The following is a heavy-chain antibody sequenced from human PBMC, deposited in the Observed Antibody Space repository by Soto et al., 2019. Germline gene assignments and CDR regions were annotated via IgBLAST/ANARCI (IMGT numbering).Heavy chain of an antibody. J-gene: IGHJ6*03. D-gene: IGHD5-12*01. Sequence: GASVKVSCKASGYTFTSYGISWVRQAPGQGLEWMGWISAYNGNTNYAQKLQGRVTMTTDTSTSTAYMELRSLRSDDTAVYYCARDIPDIVATIRPYYYSYSTDVWGKGTTVTVSS. CDR1: GYTFTSYG. V-gene: IGHV1-18*01. CDR2: ISAYNGNT. CDR3: ARDIPDIVATIRPYYYSYSTDV.